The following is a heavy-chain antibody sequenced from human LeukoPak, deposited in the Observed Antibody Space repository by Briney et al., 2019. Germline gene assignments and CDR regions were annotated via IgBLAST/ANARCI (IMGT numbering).Heavy chain of an antibody. CDR3: ARDDLQLVRRLGGTTEYYYYYYMDV. V-gene: IGHV4-34*01. Sequence: SETLSLTCAVYGGSFSGYYWSWIRQPPGKGLEWIGEINHSGSTNYNPSLKSRVTISADTSKNQFSLQLNSVTPEDTAVYFCARDDLQLVRRLGGTTEYYYYYYMDVWGKGTTVTVSS. CDR2: INHSGST. J-gene: IGHJ6*03. D-gene: IGHD6-13*01. CDR1: GGSFSGYY.